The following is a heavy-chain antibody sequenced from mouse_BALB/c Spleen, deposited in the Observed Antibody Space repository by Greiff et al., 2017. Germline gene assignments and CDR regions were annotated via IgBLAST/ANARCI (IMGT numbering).Heavy chain of an antibody. CDR2: INPSNGGT. CDR1: GYTFTSYY. J-gene: IGHJ2*01. Sequence: VKLQESGAELVKPGASVKLSCKASGYTFTSYYMYWVKQRPGQGLEWIGEINPSNGGTNFNEKFKSKATLTVDKSSSTAYMQLSSLTSEDSAVYYCTRRENYYGSREYYFDYWGQGTTLTVSS. D-gene: IGHD1-1*01. V-gene: IGHV1S81*02. CDR3: TRRENYYGSREYYFDY.